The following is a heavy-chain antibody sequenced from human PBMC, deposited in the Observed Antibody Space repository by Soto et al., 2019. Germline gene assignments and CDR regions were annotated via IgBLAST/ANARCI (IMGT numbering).Heavy chain of an antibody. Sequence: QVQLVESGGGVVQPGRSLRLSCAASGFTFSSYAMHWVRQAPGKGLEWVAVISYDGSNKYYADSVKGRFTISRDNSKNTLYLQRNSLRAEDTAVYYCARDLGCSGGRCYSGLDYWGQGTLVTVSS. CDR2: ISYDGSNK. CDR1: GFTFSSYA. D-gene: IGHD2-15*01. V-gene: IGHV3-30-3*01. CDR3: ARDLGCSGGRCYSGLDY. J-gene: IGHJ4*02.